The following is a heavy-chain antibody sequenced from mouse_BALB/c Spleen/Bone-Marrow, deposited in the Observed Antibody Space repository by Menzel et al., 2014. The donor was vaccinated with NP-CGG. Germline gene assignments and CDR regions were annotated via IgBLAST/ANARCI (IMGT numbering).Heavy chain of an antibody. CDR2: IYPGNSDT. D-gene: IGHD6-5*01. V-gene: IGHV1-5*01. CDR1: GYNFTNYW. CDR3: TTYLY. Sequence: VQLQQSGTVLARPGASVKMSCKASGYNFTNYWMHWVKQRPGQGLEWIGAIYPGNSDTSYSQKFKGKATLTAVTSASTAYMDLSGLTNEDSAVYYCTTYLYWGQGTLVIVSA. J-gene: IGHJ3*01.